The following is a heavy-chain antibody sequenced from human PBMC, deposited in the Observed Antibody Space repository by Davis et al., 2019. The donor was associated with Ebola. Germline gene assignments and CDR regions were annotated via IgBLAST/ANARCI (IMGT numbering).Heavy chain of an antibody. CDR2: IYTGDSDT. CDR1: GNSFTSHW. Sequence: GESLKISCQDSGNSFTSHWIGWVRQMPGKGLEWMAIIYTGDSDTRYSPSFRGQVTISADKSIKTAFLQWSSLKASDTAIYYCASLRRTITGMDDAFDIWGQGTMVTVSS. V-gene: IGHV5-51*01. CDR3: ASLRRTITGMDDAFDI. D-gene: IGHD1-20*01. J-gene: IGHJ3*02.